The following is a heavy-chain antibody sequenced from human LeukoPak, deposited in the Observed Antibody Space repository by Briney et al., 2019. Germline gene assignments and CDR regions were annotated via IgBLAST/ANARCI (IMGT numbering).Heavy chain of an antibody. CDR1: GGSFSGYY. J-gene: IGHJ6*02. Sequence: PSETLSLTCAVYGGSFSGYYWSWIRQPPGKGLEWIGEINHSGSTNYNPSLKSRVTISVDTSKNQFSLKLSSVTAADTAVYYCARVATVSSSWYYNYYYGMDVWGQGTTVTVSS. V-gene: IGHV4-34*01. D-gene: IGHD6-13*01. CDR3: ARVATVSSSWYYNYYYGMDV. CDR2: INHSGST.